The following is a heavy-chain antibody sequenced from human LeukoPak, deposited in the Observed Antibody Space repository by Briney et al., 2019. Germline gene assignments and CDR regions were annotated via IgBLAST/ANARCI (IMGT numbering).Heavy chain of an antibody. CDR1: DYTFTNYN. CDR2: ISPYNGDT. V-gene: IGHV1-18*01. J-gene: IGHJ4*02. CDR3: AREAADHLDY. Sequence: GASVTVSFTPSDYTFTNYNLAWVRQAPGEGLEWMGWISPYNGDTNYAPKFQGRVTLTTDTSTSTGYMELRNLRSDDTAVYYCAREAADHLDYWGQGTLVTVSS.